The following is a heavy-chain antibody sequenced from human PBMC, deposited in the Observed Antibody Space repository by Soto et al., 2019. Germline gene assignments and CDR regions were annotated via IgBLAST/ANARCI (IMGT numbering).Heavy chain of an antibody. D-gene: IGHD6-19*01. CDR3: ARRKAVAGRVWFDP. J-gene: IGHJ5*02. CDR2: IYYSGST. V-gene: IGHV4-59*08. CDR1: GGSISSYY. Sequence: QVQLQESGPGLVKPSETLSLTCTVSGGSISSYYWSWIRQPPGKGLEWIGYIYYSGSTNYNPSLKSPLTISVDTSKNQFSLKLSSVTAADTAVYYCARRKAVAGRVWFDPWGQGTLVTVSS.